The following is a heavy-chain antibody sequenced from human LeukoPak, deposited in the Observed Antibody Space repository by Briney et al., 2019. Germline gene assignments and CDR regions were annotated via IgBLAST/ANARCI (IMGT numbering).Heavy chain of an antibody. Sequence: GGSLRLSCAACGFTFSSYALSWVRQAPGKGLEWFSAISGGSGSSTYYADAVKGRFTISRDNSKTTLYLEMNSLRADDTAVYYCAKGSSSGWPYFFDNWGQGTLVTVSS. J-gene: IGHJ4*02. V-gene: IGHV3-23*01. CDR2: ISGGSGSST. CDR1: GFTFSSYA. CDR3: AKGSSSGWPYFFDN. D-gene: IGHD6-19*01.